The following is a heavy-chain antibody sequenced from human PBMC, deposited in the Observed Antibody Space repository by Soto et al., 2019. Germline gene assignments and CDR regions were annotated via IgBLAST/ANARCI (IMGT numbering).Heavy chain of an antibody. J-gene: IGHJ6*03. V-gene: IGHV1-18*01. D-gene: IGHD3-10*01. CDR2: ISAYNGNT. Sequence: QVQLVQSGAEVKKPGASVKVSCKASGYTFTSYGISWVRQAPGQGLEWMGWISAYNGNTNYAQKLQGRVTMTTDSPTSTAYMELRSLRADDTAVYYCAREGRITMVRWLNYYYYMDVWCKGTTVTVSS. CDR1: GYTFTSYG. CDR3: AREGRITMVRWLNYYYYMDV.